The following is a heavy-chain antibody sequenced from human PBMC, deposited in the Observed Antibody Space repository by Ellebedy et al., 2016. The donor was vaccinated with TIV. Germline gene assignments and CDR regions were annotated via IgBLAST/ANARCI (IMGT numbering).Heavy chain of an antibody. CDR1: GYSFTSYW. D-gene: IGHD4-17*01. V-gene: IGHV5-51*01. CDR2: IYPGDSDT. Sequence: GESLKISXKGSGYSFTSYWIGWVRQMPGKGLEWMGIIYPGDSDTRYSPSFQGQVTISADKSISTAYLQWSSLKASDTAMYYCARGTVTNTYYFDYWGQGTLVTVSS. J-gene: IGHJ4*02. CDR3: ARGTVTNTYYFDY.